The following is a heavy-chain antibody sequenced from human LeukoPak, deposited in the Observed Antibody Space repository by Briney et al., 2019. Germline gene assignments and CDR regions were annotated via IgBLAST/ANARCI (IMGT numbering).Heavy chain of an antibody. CDR2: IYYSGSI. CDR3: ARDKVPGDF. Sequence: SETLSLTCTVSGGSISRYYWSWIRQPPGKGLEWIGYIYYSGSINYNPSLKSRVTISVDTSRSQFSLKLSSVTAADTAVYYCARDKVPGDFWGPGTLVTVSS. J-gene: IGHJ4*02. CDR1: GGSISRYY. V-gene: IGHV4-59*01.